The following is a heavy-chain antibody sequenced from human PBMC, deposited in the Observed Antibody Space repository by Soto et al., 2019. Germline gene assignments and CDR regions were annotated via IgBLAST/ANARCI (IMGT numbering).Heavy chain of an antibody. Sequence: GGSLRLSCSPSGFTFRNYGLVWVRQAPGKGLEWVSLISYDGDNKYYSDSARGRFTVSRDNFKDTLFLQMDSLRPEDTGVYYCAKKVLGYAAHSDALKFWGQGTTVTVSS. CDR1: GFTFRNYG. CDR2: ISYDGDNK. CDR3: AKKVLGYAAHSDALKF. D-gene: IGHD5-12*01. V-gene: IGHV3-30*18. J-gene: IGHJ6*02.